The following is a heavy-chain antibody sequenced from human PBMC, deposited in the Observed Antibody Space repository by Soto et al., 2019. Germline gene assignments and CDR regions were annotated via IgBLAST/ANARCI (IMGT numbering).Heavy chain of an antibody. CDR3: ARGIFGVVRSATLDLDYYYYGMDV. V-gene: IGHV3-30*03. CDR1: GFTFSSYG. D-gene: IGHD3-3*01. Sequence: GGSLRLSCAASGFTFSSYGMHWVRQAPGKGLEWVAVISYDGRNKYYADSVKGRFTISRDNSKNTLYLQMNSLRAEDTAVYYCARGIFGVVRSATLDLDYYYYGMDVWGQGTTVTVSS. J-gene: IGHJ6*02. CDR2: ISYDGRNK.